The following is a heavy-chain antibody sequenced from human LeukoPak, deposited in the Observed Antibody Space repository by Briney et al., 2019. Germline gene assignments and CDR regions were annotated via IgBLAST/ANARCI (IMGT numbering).Heavy chain of an antibody. D-gene: IGHD6-19*01. Sequence: GASVKVSCKASGYTFTSYDINWVRQATGQGLEWMGWMNPNSGNTGYAQKFQGRVTMTRNTSISTAYMELSSLRSEDTAVYYCARHNSYSIGSTGYWGPGTLVTVSS. V-gene: IGHV1-8*01. CDR3: ARHNSYSIGSTGY. CDR2: MNPNSGNT. CDR1: GYTFTSYD. J-gene: IGHJ4*02.